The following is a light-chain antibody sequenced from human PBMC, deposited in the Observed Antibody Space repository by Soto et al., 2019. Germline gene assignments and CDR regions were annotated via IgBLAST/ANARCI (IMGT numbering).Light chain of an antibody. CDR1: QSITSW. Sequence: DIQMTQSPSTLSASVGDRVTITCRASQSITSWLAWYQQKPGKAPKLLIYDAYSLQSGVPSRFSGSESGTEFTLTISSLQPDDFAPYYCQQYNSYSQTFGQGTKVEIK. CDR2: DAY. V-gene: IGKV1-5*01. J-gene: IGKJ1*01. CDR3: QQYNSYSQT.